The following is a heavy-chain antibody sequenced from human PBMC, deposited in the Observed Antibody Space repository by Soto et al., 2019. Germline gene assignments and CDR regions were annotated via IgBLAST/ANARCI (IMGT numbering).Heavy chain of an antibody. D-gene: IGHD2-2*01. J-gene: IGHJ6*02. CDR2: IYYSEST. CDR1: GGSISSYY. CDR3: ARLGGHCSSSSCFGFYVMDV. V-gene: IGHV4-59*08. Sequence: PSETLSLTCTVSGGSISSYYWTCSRQPPGRGLEWIAYIYYSESTHYNPSLKSRVTISVDTSKNQFSLILTSVTAADTAVYYCARLGGHCSSSSCFGFYVMDVWGQGTTVTVSS.